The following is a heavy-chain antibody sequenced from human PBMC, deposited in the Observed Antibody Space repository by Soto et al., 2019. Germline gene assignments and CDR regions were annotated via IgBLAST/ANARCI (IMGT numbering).Heavy chain of an antibody. Sequence: EVQLLESGGDVVRPGGSLRLSCAASGFTFSSYAMGWVRQAPGKGLEWVAGVSRAGTYTFYADSVRGRFSISRDNSRDTVYLYMNAMRGDDTAVYFCVKYTVTEDLGESWGQGTLVSVSS. CDR3: VKYTVTEDLGES. CDR2: VSRAGTYT. J-gene: IGHJ5*02. CDR1: GFTFSSYA. D-gene: IGHD3-16*01. V-gene: IGHV3-23*01.